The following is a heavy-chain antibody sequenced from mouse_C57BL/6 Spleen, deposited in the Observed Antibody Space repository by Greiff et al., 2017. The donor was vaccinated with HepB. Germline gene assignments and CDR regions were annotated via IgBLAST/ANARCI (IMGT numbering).Heavy chain of an antibody. CDR3: AREGYGYPDY. V-gene: IGHV3-6*01. CDR1: GYSITSGYY. CDR2: ISYDGSN. D-gene: IGHD2-2*01. J-gene: IGHJ2*01. Sequence: DVKLQESGPGLVKPSQSLSLTCSVTGYSITSGYYWNWIRQFPGNKLEWMGYISYDGSNNYNPSLKNRISITRDTSKNQFFLKLNSVTTEDTATYYCAREGYGYPDYWGQGTTLTVSS.